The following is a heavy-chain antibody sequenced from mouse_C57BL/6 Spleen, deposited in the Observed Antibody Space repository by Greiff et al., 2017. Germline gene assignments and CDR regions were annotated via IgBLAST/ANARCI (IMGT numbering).Heavy chain of an antibody. J-gene: IGHJ3*01. CDR3: ANDYDGGFAY. Sequence: EVQLQESGPVLVKPGASVKMSCKASGYTFTDYYMNWVKQSHGKSLEWIGVINPYNGGTSYNQKFKGKATLTVDKSSSTAYMELNSLTSEDSAVYYCANDYDGGFAYWGQGTLVTVSA. CDR1: GYTFTDYY. V-gene: IGHV1-19*01. D-gene: IGHD2-4*01. CDR2: INPYNGGT.